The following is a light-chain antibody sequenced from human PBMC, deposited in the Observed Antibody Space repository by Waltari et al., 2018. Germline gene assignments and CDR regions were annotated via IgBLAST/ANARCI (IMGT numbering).Light chain of an antibody. Sequence: QSALTQPASVSGSLGQSITISCTGSGSEIDIYNLVSWYQQYPGKAPKLIIYEGDERPSGVSSRFSGSKSGITASLTSSGLQADDEAEYHCCSYAGGTTFLFGGGTKVTVL. CDR1: GSEIDIYNL. CDR2: EGD. V-gene: IGLV2-23*03. CDR3: CSYAGGTTFL. J-gene: IGLJ2*01.